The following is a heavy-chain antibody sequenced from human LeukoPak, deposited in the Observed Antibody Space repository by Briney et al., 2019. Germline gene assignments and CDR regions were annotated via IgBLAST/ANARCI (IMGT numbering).Heavy chain of an antibody. Sequence: GGSLRLSCAASGFTFSSYSMNWVRQAPGMGLEWVSAISSGSSYIYYADAVKGRFTISRDNAKNSLYLQMNSLRADDTAVYYCARDIGRVVDYWGQGTLVTVSS. J-gene: IGHJ4*02. CDR3: ARDIGRVVDY. D-gene: IGHD3-16*02. CDR1: GFTFSSYS. V-gene: IGHV3-21*01. CDR2: ISSGSSYI.